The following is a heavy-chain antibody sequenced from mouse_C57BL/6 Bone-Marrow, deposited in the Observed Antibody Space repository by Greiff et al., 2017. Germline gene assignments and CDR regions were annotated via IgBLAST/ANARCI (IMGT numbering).Heavy chain of an antibody. CDR2: IDPSDSYT. Sequence: VQLQQPGAELVKPGASVKLSCKASGYTFTSCWMQWVKQRPGQGLEWIGEIDPSDSYTNYNQKFKGKATLTVDTSSSTAYMQLSSLTSEDSAVYYCASAMDYWGQGTSVTVSS. V-gene: IGHV1-50*01. CDR3: ASAMDY. J-gene: IGHJ4*01. CDR1: GYTFTSCW.